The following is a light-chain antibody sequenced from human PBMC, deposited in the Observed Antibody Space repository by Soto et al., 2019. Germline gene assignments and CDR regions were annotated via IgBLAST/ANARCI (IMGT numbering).Light chain of an antibody. Sequence: ILMTQSPATLSVSPGESATVSCRASQSVSSNLAWYQQKPGQAPRLLSYGASTRATGIPARFSGSGSGTEFTLTISSLQSEDFAAYYCQQYHTWPGTFGQGTKVDIK. CDR1: QSVSSN. V-gene: IGKV3-15*01. CDR2: GAS. CDR3: QQYHTWPGT. J-gene: IGKJ1*01.